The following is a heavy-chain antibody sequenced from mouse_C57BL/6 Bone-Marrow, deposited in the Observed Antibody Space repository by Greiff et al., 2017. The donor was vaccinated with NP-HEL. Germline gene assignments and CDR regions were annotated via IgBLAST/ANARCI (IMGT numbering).Heavy chain of an antibody. CDR1: GFTFSDYY. Sequence: EVMLVESEGGLVQPGSSMKLSCTASGFTFSDYYMAWVRQVPEKGLEWVANINYDGSSTYYLDSLKSRFIISRDNAKNILYLQMSSLKSEDTATYYCAILHYAMDYWGQGTSVTVSS. CDR3: AILHYAMDY. J-gene: IGHJ4*01. V-gene: IGHV5-16*01. D-gene: IGHD2-1*01. CDR2: INYDGSST.